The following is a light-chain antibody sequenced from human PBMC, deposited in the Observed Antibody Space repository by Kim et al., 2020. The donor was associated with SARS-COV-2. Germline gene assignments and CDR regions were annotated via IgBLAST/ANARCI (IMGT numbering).Light chain of an antibody. V-gene: IGLV2-11*01. CDR2: DVS. CDR1: SSDVGGYNY. J-gene: IGLJ1*01. CDR3: CSYAGSYRYV. Sequence: QSALTQPASVSGSPGQSITISCTGTSSDVGGYNYVSWYQQHPGKAPKLMIYDVSKRPSGVPDRFSGSKSGNTASLTISGLQAEDEADYYCCSYAGSYRYVFGTGTKVTVL.